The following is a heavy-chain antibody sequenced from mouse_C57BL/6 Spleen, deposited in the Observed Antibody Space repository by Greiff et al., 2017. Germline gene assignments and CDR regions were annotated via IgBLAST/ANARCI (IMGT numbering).Heavy chain of an antibody. CDR2: IRSKSSNYAT. CDR3: VREDGDGYYFDY. J-gene: IGHJ2*01. Sequence: EVKLVESGGGLVQPKGSLKLSCAASGFTFNTYAMHWVRQAPGKGLEWVARIRSKSSNYATYYADSVKDRFTISRDASQSMLYLQRNKLRTEDTAMYYCVREDGDGYYFDYWGQGTTLTVSS. CDR1: GFTFNTYA. V-gene: IGHV10-3*01. D-gene: IGHD3-3*01.